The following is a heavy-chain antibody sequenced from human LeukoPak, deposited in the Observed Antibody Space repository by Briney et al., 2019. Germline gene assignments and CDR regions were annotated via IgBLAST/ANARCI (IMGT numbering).Heavy chain of an antibody. V-gene: IGHV3-74*01. J-gene: IGHJ3*01. CDR1: GFTFSSYW. CDR2: INSDGSIT. D-gene: IGHD6-13*01. CDR3: AGGISATGGG. Sequence: PGGSLRLSCADSGFTFSSYWMHWVRQAPGKGLVWVSRINSDGSITTYADSVKGRFAVSRDNAKNTLYLQMNSLRAEGTAVYYCAGGISATGGGWGQGTMVTVSS.